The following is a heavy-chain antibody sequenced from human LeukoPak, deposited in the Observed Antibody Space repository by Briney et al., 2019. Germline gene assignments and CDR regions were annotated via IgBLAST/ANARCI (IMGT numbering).Heavy chain of an antibody. CDR2: ISAYNGNT. CDR3: ARDHNNGDYSDY. V-gene: IGHV1-18*01. CDR1: GYTFTSYG. Sequence: ASVKVSCKASGYTFTSYGISWVRQAPGQGLEWMGWISAYNGNTNYAQKLRGRVTMTTDTSTSTAYMELRSLRPDDTAVYYCARDHNNGDYSDYWGQGTLVTVSS. J-gene: IGHJ4*02. D-gene: IGHD1/OR15-1a*01.